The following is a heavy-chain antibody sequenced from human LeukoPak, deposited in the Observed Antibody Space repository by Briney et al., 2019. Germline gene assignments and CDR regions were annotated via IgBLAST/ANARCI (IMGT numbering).Heavy chain of an antibody. D-gene: IGHD2-15*01. V-gene: IGHV3-64*01. CDR3: ARVEAGGAYYGMDV. Sequence: PGGSLRLSCAVSGFTLSNFWMAWVRQAPGKGLEYVSAISSNGGSTFYANSVKGRFTISRDNSKNTLYLQMGSLRGEDMAVYYCARVEAGGAYYGMDVWGQGTTVTVSS. CDR1: GFTLSNFW. J-gene: IGHJ6*02. CDR2: ISSNGGST.